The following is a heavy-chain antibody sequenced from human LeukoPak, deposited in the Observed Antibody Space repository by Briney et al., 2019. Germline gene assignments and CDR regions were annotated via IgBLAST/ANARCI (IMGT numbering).Heavy chain of an antibody. CDR2: IYYSGST. J-gene: IGHJ4*02. CDR1: GGSISSYY. D-gene: IGHD6-19*01. Sequence: SETLSLTCTVSGGSISSYYWSWIRQPPGKGLEWIGYIYYSGSTNYNPSLKSRVTMSVDTSKNQFSLKLTSVTAADTAVYYCARHIGSGWYDYWGQGTLVTVSS. CDR3: ARHIGSGWYDY. V-gene: IGHV4-59*08.